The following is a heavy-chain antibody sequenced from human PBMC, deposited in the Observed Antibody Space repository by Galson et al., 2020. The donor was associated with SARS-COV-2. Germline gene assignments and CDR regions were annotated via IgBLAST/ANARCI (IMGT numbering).Heavy chain of an antibody. CDR3: ARLEGGSSFKEELNDY. J-gene: IGHJ4*02. D-gene: IGHD2-15*01. CDR2: IDPDDSYT. CDR1: GYNFDNFW. V-gene: IGHV5-10-1*01. Sequence: HGESLKISCKGSGYNFDNFWIHWVRRMPGKGLEWMGMIDPDDSYTNFSPSFQGHVTISVDKSINTAYLHWGSLKASDTAMYYCARLEGGSSFKEELNDYWGQGTLVTVSS.